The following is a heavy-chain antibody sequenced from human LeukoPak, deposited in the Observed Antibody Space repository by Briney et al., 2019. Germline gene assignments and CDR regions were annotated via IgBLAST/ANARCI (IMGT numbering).Heavy chain of an antibody. CDR2: FSSSSSHI. D-gene: IGHD6-13*01. J-gene: IGHJ3*02. CDR1: GLTLSSYS. V-gene: IGHV3-21*01. Sequence: PGGSLRLSCAASGLTLSSYSMNWVRQAPGKGLEWVSPFSSSSSHIYYADSVKGRFTISRDNAKNSLYLQMSSLRAEDTAVYYRARGVAAARYDAFDIWGQGTMVTVSS. CDR3: ARGVAAARYDAFDI.